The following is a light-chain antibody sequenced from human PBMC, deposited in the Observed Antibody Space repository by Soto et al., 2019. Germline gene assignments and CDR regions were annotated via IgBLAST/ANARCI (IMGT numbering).Light chain of an antibody. Sequence: QSVLTQPPSVSGTPGQRVTISCSGGSSNIGSTIVNWYQVLPGTAPKLVIHTDNQRPSGVPDRFSGSKSGTSASLAISGLPAEDEADYYCEAWDGSLNGPIFGGGTKLTVL. CDR1: SSNIGSTI. CDR3: EAWDGSLNGPI. V-gene: IGLV1-44*01. CDR2: TDN. J-gene: IGLJ2*01.